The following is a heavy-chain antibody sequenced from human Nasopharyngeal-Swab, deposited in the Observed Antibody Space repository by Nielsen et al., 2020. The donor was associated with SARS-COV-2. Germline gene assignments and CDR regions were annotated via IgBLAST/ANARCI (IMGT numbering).Heavy chain of an antibody. D-gene: IGHD3-3*01. V-gene: IGHV3-21*01. CDR2: ISSSSSYI. J-gene: IGHJ6*02. CDR3: ARVVLRFLEWIPRLYGMDV. Sequence: GGSLRLSCAASGFTFSSYSMNWVRQAPGKWLQCVSSISSSSSYIYYADSVKGRFTISRDNAKNSLYLQMNSLRAEDTAVYYCARVVLRFLEWIPRLYGMDVWGQGTTVTVSS. CDR1: GFTFSSYS.